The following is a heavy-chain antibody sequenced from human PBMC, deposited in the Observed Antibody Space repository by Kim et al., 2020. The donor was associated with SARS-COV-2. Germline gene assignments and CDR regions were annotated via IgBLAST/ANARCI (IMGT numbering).Heavy chain of an antibody. CDR2: E. V-gene: IGHV1-69*01. D-gene: IGHD6-19*01. CDR3: ARGSSSGWYSY. Sequence: ENYAQKFRGRVTITADESTSTAYMELSSLRSEDTAVYYCARGSSSGWYSYWGQGTLVTVSS. J-gene: IGHJ4*02.